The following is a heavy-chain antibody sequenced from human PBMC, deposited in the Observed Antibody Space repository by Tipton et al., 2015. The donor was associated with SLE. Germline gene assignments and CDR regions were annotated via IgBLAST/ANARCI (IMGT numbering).Heavy chain of an antibody. CDR1: GGSISSYY. D-gene: IGHD3-10*01. CDR2: IYTSGST. V-gene: IGHV4-4*08. Sequence: TLSLTCTVSGGSISSYYWSWIRQPPGKGLEWIGYIYTSGSTNYNPSLKSRVTISVDTSTNQFSLKLSSVTAADTAVYYCAREGITIRAFDIWGQGTMVTVSS. CDR3: AREGITIRAFDI. J-gene: IGHJ3*02.